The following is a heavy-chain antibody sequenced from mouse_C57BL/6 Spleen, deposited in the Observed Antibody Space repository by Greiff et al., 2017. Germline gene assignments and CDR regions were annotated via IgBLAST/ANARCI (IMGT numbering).Heavy chain of an antibody. CDR3: ARLGIYYDYDPWFAY. CDR2: INPNNGGT. D-gene: IGHD2-4*01. CDR1: GYTFTDYY. J-gene: IGHJ3*01. V-gene: IGHV1-26*01. Sequence: EVQLQQSGPELVKPGASVKISCKASGYTFTDYYMNWVKQSHGKSLEWIGDINPNNGGTSYNQKFKGKATLTVDKSSSTAYMELRSLTSEDSAVYYCARLGIYYDYDPWFAYWGQGTLVTVSA.